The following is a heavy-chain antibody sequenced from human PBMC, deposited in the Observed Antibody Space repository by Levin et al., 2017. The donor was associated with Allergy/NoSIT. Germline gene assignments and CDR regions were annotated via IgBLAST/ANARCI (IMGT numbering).Heavy chain of an antibody. CDR3: ARDGNYGDSVYYYYYMDV. D-gene: IGHD4-17*01. V-gene: IGHV3-33*01. J-gene: IGHJ6*03. Sequence: GESLKISCAASGFTFSSYGMHWVRQAPGKGLEWVAVIWYDGSNKYYADSVKGRFTISRDNSKNTLYLQMNSLRAEDTAVYYCARDGNYGDSVYYYYYMDVWGKGTTVTVSS. CDR1: GFTFSSYG. CDR2: IWYDGSNK.